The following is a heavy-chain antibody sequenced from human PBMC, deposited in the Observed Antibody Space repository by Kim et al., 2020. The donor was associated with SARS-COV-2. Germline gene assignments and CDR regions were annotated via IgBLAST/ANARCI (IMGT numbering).Heavy chain of an antibody. CDR2: IKSKTDGGTT. CDR1: GFTFSNAW. CDR3: TTLRKEGAPWGWAVDYFDY. D-gene: IGHD3-16*01. J-gene: IGHJ4*02. V-gene: IGHV3-15*01. Sequence: GGSLRLSCAASGFTFSNAWMSWVRQAPGKGLEWVGRIKSKTDGGTTDYAAPVKGRFTISRDDSKNTLYLQMNSLKTEDTAVYYCTTLRKEGAPWGWAVDYFDYWGQGTLVNVSS.